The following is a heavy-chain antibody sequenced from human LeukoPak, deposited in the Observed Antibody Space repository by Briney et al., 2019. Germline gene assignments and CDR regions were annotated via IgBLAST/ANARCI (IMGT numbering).Heavy chain of an antibody. CDR3: ARTYYYDSSGVQYFQH. Sequence: PSETLSLTCTVSGVSISSSTYYWGWIRQPPGKGLEWIGNIYYSGSTYYNPSLKSRVTISVDTSKNQFSLKLSSVTAADTAVYYWARTYYYDSSGVQYFQHWGQGTLVTVSS. D-gene: IGHD3-22*01. V-gene: IGHV4-39*01. CDR2: IYYSGST. CDR1: GVSISSSTYY. J-gene: IGHJ1*01.